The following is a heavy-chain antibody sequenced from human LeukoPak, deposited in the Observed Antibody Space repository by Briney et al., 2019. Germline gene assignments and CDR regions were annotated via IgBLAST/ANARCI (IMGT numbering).Heavy chain of an antibody. J-gene: IGHJ4*02. Sequence: SETLSLTCAVYGGSFSGYYWSWIRQPPGKGLEWIGEINHSGSTNYNPSLKSRVTISVDTSKNQFSLKLSAVIAADTAVYYCAGLRGYSSGWGQGTLVTVSS. CDR3: AGLRGYSSG. CDR2: INHSGST. D-gene: IGHD6-19*01. CDR1: GGSFSGYY. V-gene: IGHV4-34*01.